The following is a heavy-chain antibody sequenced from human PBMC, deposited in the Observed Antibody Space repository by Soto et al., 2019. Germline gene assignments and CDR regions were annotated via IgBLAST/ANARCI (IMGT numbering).Heavy chain of an antibody. J-gene: IGHJ4*02. Sequence: EVQLVESGGGLAQPGGSLSLSCAASGFTFSAYAMNWVRQVPGKGLEGISQIASSGTPLYYADSVRGRFTISRDNAENSLYLQMNSLRDEDTAVYFCTREGIWGQGTLVTVSS. CDR3: TREGI. CDR2: IASSGTPL. CDR1: GFTFSAYA. V-gene: IGHV3-48*02.